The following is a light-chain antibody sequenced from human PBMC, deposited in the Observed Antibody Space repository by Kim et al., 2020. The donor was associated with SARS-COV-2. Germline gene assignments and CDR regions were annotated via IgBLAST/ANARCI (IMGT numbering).Light chain of an antibody. CDR3: QQYHNWPPLT. J-gene: IGKJ4*01. CDR1: QSVGSY. CDR2: GAS. V-gene: IGKV3-15*01. Sequence: EIALTQSPASLSVSPGERVTLTCRASQSVGSYIAWYQQKPGQAPTLLIYGASARATGLPARFSGSGSGTEFTLTITSLQSEDFAVYYCQQYHNWPPLTFGGGTKVDIK.